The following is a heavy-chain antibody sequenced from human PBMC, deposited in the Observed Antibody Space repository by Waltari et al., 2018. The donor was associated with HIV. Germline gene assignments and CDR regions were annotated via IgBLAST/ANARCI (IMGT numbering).Heavy chain of an antibody. CDR1: GYTFTSYY. V-gene: IGHV1-46*01. D-gene: IGHD6-6*01. J-gene: IGHJ4*02. CDR2: INTSGGST. Sequence: QVQLVQSGAEVKKPGASVKVSCKASGYTFTSYYMHWVRQAPGQGLEWMGIINTSGGSTSYAQKFQGRVTMTRDTSTSTGYMELSSLRSEDTAGYYCARSSGFRPDSIAARLGLDYWGQGTLVTVSS. CDR3: ARSSGFRPDSIAARLGLDY.